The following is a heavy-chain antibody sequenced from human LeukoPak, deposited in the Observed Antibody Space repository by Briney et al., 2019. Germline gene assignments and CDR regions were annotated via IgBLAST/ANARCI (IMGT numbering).Heavy chain of an antibody. CDR1: GFTFRSYG. Sequence: GGSLRLSCAASGFTFRSYGMGWVRQTPGKGLEWLANINEDGSTTYYVDSVKGRFTISRNNADNSLYLQMNSLRAEDTAVYYCARDATRGGDFDSWGQGTLVTVSS. J-gene: IGHJ4*02. D-gene: IGHD2-15*01. V-gene: IGHV3-7*01. CDR2: INEDGSTT. CDR3: ARDATRGGDFDS.